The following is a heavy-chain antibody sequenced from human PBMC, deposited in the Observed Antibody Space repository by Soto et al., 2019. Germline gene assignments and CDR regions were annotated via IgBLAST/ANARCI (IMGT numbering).Heavy chain of an antibody. D-gene: IGHD3-9*01. V-gene: IGHV4-31*03. CDR3: ARGVRLYDILTGYPERNWFDP. J-gene: IGHJ5*02. CDR2: IYYSGST. Sequence: SETLSLTCTVSGGSISSGGYYWSWIRQHPGKGLEWIGYIYYSGSTYYNPSLKSRVTISVDTSKNQFSLKLSSVTAADTAVYYCARGVRLYDILTGYPERNWFDPWGQGTLVTVSS. CDR1: GGSISSGGYY.